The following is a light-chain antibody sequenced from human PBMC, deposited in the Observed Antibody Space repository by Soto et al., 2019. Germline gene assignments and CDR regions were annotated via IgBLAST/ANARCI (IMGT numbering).Light chain of an antibody. V-gene: IGKV3-15*01. Sequence: EIVMTQSPDTLSVSPGERATLSCRASQSVSSNLAWYQHKPGQAPRLLIYGASTRASGIPARFRGSGSGTEFTLTISGLQSEDFAVYYCQQYNNWPPWTFGQGTKVEIK. J-gene: IGKJ1*01. CDR1: QSVSSN. CDR2: GAS. CDR3: QQYNNWPPWT.